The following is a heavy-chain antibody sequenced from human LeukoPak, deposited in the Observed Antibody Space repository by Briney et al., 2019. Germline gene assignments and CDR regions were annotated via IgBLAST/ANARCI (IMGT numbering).Heavy chain of an antibody. CDR3: ARYSSSTYYFDY. CDR2: IGSSGSYI. D-gene: IGHD6-13*01. Sequence: PGGSLRLSCEVSGFTFRSYHMNWVRQAPGKGLEWVSSIGSSGSYIYYADSLTGRFTISRDNANNSLYLQMNSLRAEDTALYYCARYSSSTYYFDYWGQGTLVTVSS. V-gene: IGHV3-21*04. CDR1: GFTFRSYH. J-gene: IGHJ4*02.